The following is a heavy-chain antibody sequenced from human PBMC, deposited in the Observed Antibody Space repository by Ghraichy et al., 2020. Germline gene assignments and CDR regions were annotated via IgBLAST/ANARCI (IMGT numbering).Heavy chain of an antibody. Sequence: GGSLRLSCAASGFTFSSYPMHWVRQAPGKGLEWVAVISYDDSHKYYADSVKGRFTISRDYSKNTLYLQMNSLRAEDTAIYYCAMETLGRDWGQGTLVTVSS. CDR1: GFTFSSYP. J-gene: IGHJ4*02. CDR3: AMETLGRD. D-gene: IGHD7-27*01. CDR2: ISYDDSHK. V-gene: IGHV3-30*04.